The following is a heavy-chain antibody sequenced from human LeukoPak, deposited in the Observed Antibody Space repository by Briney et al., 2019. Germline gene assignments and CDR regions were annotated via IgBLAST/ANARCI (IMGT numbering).Heavy chain of an antibody. CDR2: IYPGDSDT. J-gene: IGHJ4*02. Sequence: GESLKISCKDSGYSFTSYWIGWVRQMPGKGLEWMGIIYPGDSDTRYSPSFQGQVTISADKSISTAYLQWSSLRASDTAMYYCAKRLVLNGPDYWGPGTLVTVSS. D-gene: IGHD2-8*01. V-gene: IGHV5-51*01. CDR3: AKRLVLNGPDY. CDR1: GYSFTSYW.